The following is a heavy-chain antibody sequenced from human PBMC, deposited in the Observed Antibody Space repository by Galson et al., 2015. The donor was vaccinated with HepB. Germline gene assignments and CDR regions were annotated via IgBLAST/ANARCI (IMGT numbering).Heavy chain of an antibody. CDR1: GFTFSSYG. CDR3: AKGPQVDRYYDSSGYYGYFDY. D-gene: IGHD3-22*01. J-gene: IGHJ4*02. Sequence: SLRLSCAASGFTFSSYGMHWVRQAPGKGLEWVAVISYDGSNKYYADSVKGRFTISRDNSKNTLYLQMNSLRAEDTAVYYCAKGPQVDRYYDSSGYYGYFDYWGQGTLVTVSS. V-gene: IGHV3-30*18. CDR2: ISYDGSNK.